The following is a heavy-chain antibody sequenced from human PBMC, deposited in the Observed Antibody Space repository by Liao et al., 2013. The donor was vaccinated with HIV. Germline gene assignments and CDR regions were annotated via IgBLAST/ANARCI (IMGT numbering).Heavy chain of an antibody. CDR2: IYYRGST. CDR3: ALGDSWYHFDL. J-gene: IGHJ2*01. CDR1: GVSISSGDYY. V-gene: IGHV4-30-4*08. D-gene: IGHD6-13*01. Sequence: QVQLQESGPGLVQPSQTLSLTCTVSGVSISSGDYYWSWIRQPPGKGLEWIGYIYYRGSTYYNPSLKSRLTMSVDTSKNQISLKLNSVTAADTAVYYCALGDSWYHFDLWGRGTLVIVSS.